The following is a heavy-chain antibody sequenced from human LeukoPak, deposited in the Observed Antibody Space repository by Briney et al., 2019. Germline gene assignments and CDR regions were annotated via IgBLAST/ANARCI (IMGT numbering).Heavy chain of an antibody. CDR2: IKQDGSEK. Sequence: PGGSLRPSCAASGFTFSSYWMSWVRQAPGKGLEWVANIKQDGSEKYYVDSVKGRFTISRDNAKNSLYLQMNSLRAEDTAVYYCARAEDSGYDPYYFDYWGQGTLVTVSS. CDR1: GFTFSSYW. V-gene: IGHV3-7*01. J-gene: IGHJ4*02. D-gene: IGHD5-12*01. CDR3: ARAEDSGYDPYYFDY.